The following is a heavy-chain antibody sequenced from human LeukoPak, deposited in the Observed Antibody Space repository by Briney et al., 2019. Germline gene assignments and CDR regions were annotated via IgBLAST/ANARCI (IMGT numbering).Heavy chain of an antibody. Sequence: GGSLRLSCAASGFTFSSYGIHWVSHAPGKGLEWVAVISNDGSDKSYADSVKGRFTISRDNSKNTLYLQMNSLRAEDTAVYFCAKGTVIVGYYFDSWGQGTLVTVSS. J-gene: IGHJ4*02. V-gene: IGHV3-30*18. D-gene: IGHD3-22*01. CDR1: GFTFSSYG. CDR3: AKGTVIVGYYFDS. CDR2: ISNDGSDK.